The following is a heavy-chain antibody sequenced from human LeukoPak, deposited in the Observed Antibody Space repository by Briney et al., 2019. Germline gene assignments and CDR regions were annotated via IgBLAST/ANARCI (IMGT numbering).Heavy chain of an antibody. D-gene: IGHD6-19*01. CDR3: ATQGYSSVAKHYFDY. Sequence: ASVKVSCKVSGYTLTELSMHWVRQAPGKGLEWMGGFDPEDGETIYAQKFQGRVTMTEDTSTDTAYMELSSLRSEDTAVYYCATQGYSSVAKHYFDYWGQGTPVTVSS. V-gene: IGHV1-24*01. CDR2: FDPEDGET. CDR1: GYTLTELS. J-gene: IGHJ4*02.